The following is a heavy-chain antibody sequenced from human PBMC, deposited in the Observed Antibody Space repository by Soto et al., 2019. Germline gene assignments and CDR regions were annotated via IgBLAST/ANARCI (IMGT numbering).Heavy chain of an antibody. CDR2: ISYDGSNK. D-gene: IGHD6-19*01. CDR1: VFTFSSYA. CDR3: AREESGWAYYFDY. Sequence: GPLRLSCAASVFTFSSYAMHWVREAPGKGLEWVAVISYDGSNKYYADSVKGRFTISRDNSKNTLYLQMNSLRAEDTAVYYCAREESGWAYYFDYWGQGTLVTVSS. V-gene: IGHV3-30-3*01. J-gene: IGHJ4*02.